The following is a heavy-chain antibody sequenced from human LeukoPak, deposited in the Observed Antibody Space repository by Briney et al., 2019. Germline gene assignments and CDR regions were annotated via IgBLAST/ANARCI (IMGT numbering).Heavy chain of an antibody. CDR1: GFTFSSYA. V-gene: IGHV3-23*01. CDR2: VDGGGGT. J-gene: IGHJ5*02. CDR3: VKSLNSWHGWFDP. D-gene: IGHD4-11*01. Sequence: GGSLRLPCAASGFTFSSYAMNWVRQAPVRGLEWVSTVDGGGGTYYADSVKGRFTFSRDNSKNTVYLQMNSLRVEDTAVYYCVKSLNSWHGWFDPWGQGTPVTVSS.